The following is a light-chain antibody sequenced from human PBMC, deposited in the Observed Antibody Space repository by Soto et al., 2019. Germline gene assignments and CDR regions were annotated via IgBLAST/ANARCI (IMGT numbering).Light chain of an antibody. CDR1: QDISNY. CDR3: QQVKSYPLT. CDR2: GTS. Sequence: DIQSTQSPSFLSASVGDRVTITCRASQDISNYLAWYQQKPGKAPKFLIYGTSTLQSGVPSRFSGSGSGTEFTLTISSLQPEDSASYYCQQVKSYPLTFGGGTKVDIK. V-gene: IGKV1-9*01. J-gene: IGKJ4*01.